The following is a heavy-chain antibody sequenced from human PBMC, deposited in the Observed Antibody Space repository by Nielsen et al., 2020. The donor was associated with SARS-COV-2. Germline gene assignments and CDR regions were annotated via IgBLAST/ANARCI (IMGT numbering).Heavy chain of an antibody. Sequence: GGSLRLSCAASGFTFDDYAMHWVRHAPGKGLEWVSGISWNSGSIGYADSVKGRFTISRDNAKNSLYLQMNSLRAEDTALYYCAKVNYDSSGYPQRGWFDPWGQGTLVTVSS. CDR1: GFTFDDYA. CDR2: ISWNSGSI. J-gene: IGHJ5*02. V-gene: IGHV3-9*01. CDR3: AKVNYDSSGYPQRGWFDP. D-gene: IGHD3-22*01.